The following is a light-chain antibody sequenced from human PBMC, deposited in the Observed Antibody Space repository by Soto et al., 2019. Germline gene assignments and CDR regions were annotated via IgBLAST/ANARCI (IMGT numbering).Light chain of an antibody. CDR3: QQYGSSLLT. J-gene: IGKJ4*01. Sequence: EVVLTQSPGTLSLSPGERATLSCRASQSVSSSYLAWYQQKPGQAPRLLIYGASSRATGIPDRFSGSGSGTDFTLAISRLEPEDFAVYYCQQYGSSLLTFGRGTKV. V-gene: IGKV3-20*01. CDR2: GAS. CDR1: QSVSSSY.